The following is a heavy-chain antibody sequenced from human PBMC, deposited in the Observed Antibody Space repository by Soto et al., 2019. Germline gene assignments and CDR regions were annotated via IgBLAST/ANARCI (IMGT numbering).Heavy chain of an antibody. CDR3: ARDRSGDYDSDYYYYGMDV. V-gene: IGHV3-30-3*01. CDR1: GFTFSSYA. D-gene: IGHD2-21*02. Sequence: GGSLRLSCAASGFTFSSYAMHWVRQAPGKGPEWVAVISYDGSNKYYADSVKGRFTISRDNSKNTLYLQMNSLRAEDTAVYYCARDRSGDYDSDYYYYGMDVWGQGTTVTVSS. J-gene: IGHJ6*02. CDR2: ISYDGSNK.